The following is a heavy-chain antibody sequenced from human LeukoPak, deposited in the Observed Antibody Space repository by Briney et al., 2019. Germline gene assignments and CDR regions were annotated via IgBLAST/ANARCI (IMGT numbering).Heavy chain of an antibody. J-gene: IGHJ3*02. CDR3: ARARYFDWSLDAFDI. Sequence: ASVKVSCKASGYTFTGYYMHWVRQAPGQGLEWMGWINPNSGGTDYAQKLQGRVTMNTDTSTSTAYMELRSLRSDDTAVYYCARARYFDWSLDAFDIWGQGTMVTVSS. D-gene: IGHD3-9*01. CDR1: GYTFTGYY. CDR2: INPNSGGT. V-gene: IGHV1-2*02.